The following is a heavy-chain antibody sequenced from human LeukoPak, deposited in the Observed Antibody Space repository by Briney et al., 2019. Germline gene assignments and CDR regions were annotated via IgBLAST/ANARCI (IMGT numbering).Heavy chain of an antibody. CDR2: IYYTGST. CDR3: ARRGGSGRSFDY. D-gene: IGHD3-10*01. V-gene: IGHV4-61*01. Sequence: PSETLSLTCTVSGGSVSSGTYYWSWIRQPPGKGLEWIGYIYYTGSTNYNSSLKSRLTISVDTSKNQFSLKLSSVTAADTAVDYCARRGGSGRSFDYWGQGTLVTVSS. CDR1: GGSVSSGTYY. J-gene: IGHJ4*02.